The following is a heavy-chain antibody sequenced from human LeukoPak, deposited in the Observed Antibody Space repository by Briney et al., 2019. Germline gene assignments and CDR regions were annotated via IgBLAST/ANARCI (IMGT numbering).Heavy chain of an antibody. D-gene: IGHD5-24*01. Sequence: GGSPRLSCAAPGFTFRNYAMNWVRQAPGKGLEWVSSISGSSSDIYYADSVKGRFTISRDNAKNSLYLQMSSLRAEDTAIYYCARDIRMASFDYWGQGTLVTVSS. J-gene: IGHJ4*02. CDR2: ISGSSSDI. V-gene: IGHV3-21*01. CDR1: GFTFRNYA. CDR3: ARDIRMASFDY.